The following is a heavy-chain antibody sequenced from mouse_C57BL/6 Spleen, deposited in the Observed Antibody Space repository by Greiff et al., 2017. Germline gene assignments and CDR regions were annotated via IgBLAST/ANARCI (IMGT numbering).Heavy chain of an antibody. D-gene: IGHD1-1*01. J-gene: IGHJ1*03. CDR2: ISGGGGNT. CDR3: ARHPYYYGSRYFDV. V-gene: IGHV5-9*01. CDR1: GFTFSSYT. Sequence: EVKVVESGGGLVKPGGSLKLSCAASGFTFSSYTMSWVRQTPEKRLEWVATISGGGGNTYYPDRVKGRFTISRDNAKNTLYLQMSSLRSEDTALYYCARHPYYYGSRYFDVWGTGTTVTVSS.